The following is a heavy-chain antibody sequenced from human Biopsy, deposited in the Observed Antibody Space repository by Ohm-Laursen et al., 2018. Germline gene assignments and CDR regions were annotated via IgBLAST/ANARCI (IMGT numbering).Heavy chain of an antibody. J-gene: IGHJ3*01. CDR2: IKRNGSQS. CDR1: GFTFSTYW. V-gene: IGHV3-7*01. Sequence: SLRLSCSASGFTFSTYWMTWVRQAPGTGLEWVANIKRNGSQSNHADSVKGRFTISRDNAKNSLYLQMNSLRAEDTAVYYFSRDTAYYAGTTYYDALDVWGQGTTVTVSS. CDR3: SRDTAYYAGTTYYDALDV. D-gene: IGHD3-10*01.